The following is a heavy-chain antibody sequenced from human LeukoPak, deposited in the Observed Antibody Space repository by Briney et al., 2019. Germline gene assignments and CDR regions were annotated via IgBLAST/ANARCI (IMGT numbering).Heavy chain of an antibody. V-gene: IGHV3-66*01. CDR3: ARDRAYSYGFAYYFAD. Sequence: GGSLRLSCATSGFTVSDNYMSWVRQAPGKGLEWVSVIYSGGSTFYADSVKGRFTISRDGSKNTVYLQMNSLRGEDTAVYYCARDRAYSYGFAYYFADWGQGTLVTVSS. CDR1: GFTVSDNY. D-gene: IGHD5-18*01. J-gene: IGHJ4*02. CDR2: IYSGGST.